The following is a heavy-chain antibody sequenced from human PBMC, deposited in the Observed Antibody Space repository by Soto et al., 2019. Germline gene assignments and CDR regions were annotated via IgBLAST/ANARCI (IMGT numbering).Heavy chain of an antibody. CDR1: GFTFSSYS. CDR3: AKGRSYYYYYGVDV. J-gene: IGHJ6*02. Sequence: GGSLRLSCVASGFTFSSYSMVWVRQAPGKGLEWVSYIFDSGGSTYYADSVKGRFTISRDNSKSTLYLQMNSLRAEDTALYYCAKGRSYYYYYGVDVWGQGTAVTVSS. V-gene: IGHV3-23*01. CDR2: IFDSGGST.